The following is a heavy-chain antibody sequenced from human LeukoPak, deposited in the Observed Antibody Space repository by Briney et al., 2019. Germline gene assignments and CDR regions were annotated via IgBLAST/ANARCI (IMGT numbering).Heavy chain of an antibody. Sequence: SETLSLTCTVSGGSISGSSYYWSWIRQPPGKGLEWIGYIYYSGSTNYNPSLKGRVTISVDTSKNQFSLKLSSVTAADTAVYYCARDPTSYYYDSSSAFDIWGQGTMVTVSS. V-gene: IGHV4-61*01. CDR3: ARDPTSYYYDSSSAFDI. J-gene: IGHJ3*02. CDR1: GGSISGSSYY. CDR2: IYYSGST. D-gene: IGHD3-22*01.